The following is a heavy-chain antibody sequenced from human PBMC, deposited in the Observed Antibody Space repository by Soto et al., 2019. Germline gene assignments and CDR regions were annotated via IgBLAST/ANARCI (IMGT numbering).Heavy chain of an antibody. CDR1: GFTFISYS. D-gene: IGHD3-3*01. CDR3: AKETRFLEWSPYYMDV. CDR2: ISSGSRTI. J-gene: IGHJ6*03. V-gene: IGHV3-48*04. Sequence: GGSLRLSCAASGFTFISYSMNWVRQAPGKGLEWISYISSGSRTILYADSVKGRFTISRDNAKNSLYLQMNSLRAEDTALYYCAKETRFLEWSPYYMDVWGKGTTVTVSS.